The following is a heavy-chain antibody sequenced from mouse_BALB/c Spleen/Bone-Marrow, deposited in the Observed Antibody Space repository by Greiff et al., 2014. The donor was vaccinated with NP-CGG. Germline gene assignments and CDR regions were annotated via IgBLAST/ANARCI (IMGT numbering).Heavy chain of an antibody. CDR3: AREAGPWYFDV. CDR1: GYTFTDYA. V-gene: IGHV1S137*01. Sequence: VKLVESGAELVRPGVSVKISCKGSGYTFTDYAMYWVKQSHARSLEWIGIISTYYGDASYNQKFKGKATMTVDKSSSTAYMELARLTSEDSPIYYCAREAGPWYFDVWGAGTTVTVSS. J-gene: IGHJ1*01. CDR2: ISTYYGDA.